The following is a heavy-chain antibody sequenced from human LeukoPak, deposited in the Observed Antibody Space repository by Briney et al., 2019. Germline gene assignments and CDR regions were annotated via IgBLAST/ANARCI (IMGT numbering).Heavy chain of an antibody. CDR2: IYTSGST. CDR3: AREGTLVPAATSYYYYMDV. D-gene: IGHD2-2*01. J-gene: IGHJ6*03. Sequence: SETLSLTCTVSGGSISSGSYYWSWIRQPAGKGLEWIGRIYTSGSTNYSPSLKSRVTISVDTSKNQFSLKLSSVTAADTAVYYCAREGTLVPAATSYYYYMDVWGKGTTVTVSS. CDR1: GGSISSGSYY. V-gene: IGHV4-61*02.